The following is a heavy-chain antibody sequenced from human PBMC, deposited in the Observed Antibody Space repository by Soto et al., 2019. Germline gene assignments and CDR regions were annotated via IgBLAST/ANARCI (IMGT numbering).Heavy chain of an antibody. D-gene: IGHD2-15*01. CDR1: GFTFSSYA. J-gene: IGHJ4*02. V-gene: IGHV3-23*01. CDR2: ISGSGGST. CDR3: AKGLYIVVVVAAATGFDY. Sequence: GGSLRLSCAASGFTFSSYAMSWVRQAPGKGLEWVSAISGSGGSTYYADSVKGWFTISRDNSKNTLYLQMNSLRAEDTAVYYCAKGLYIVVVVAAATGFDYWGQGTLVTVSS.